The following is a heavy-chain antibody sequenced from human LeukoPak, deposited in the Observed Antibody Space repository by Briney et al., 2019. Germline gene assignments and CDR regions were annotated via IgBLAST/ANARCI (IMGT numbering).Heavy chain of an antibody. D-gene: IGHD3-10*01. Sequence: SETLSLTCTVSGGSISSYYWSWIRQPPGKGLEWIGYIYYSGSTNYNPSLKSRVTISVDTSKNQFSLKLSSVTAADTAVYYCARHRVKSSGFDYWGQGTLVTVSS. CDR1: GGSISSYY. CDR3: ARHRVKSSGFDY. J-gene: IGHJ4*02. CDR2: IYYSGST. V-gene: IGHV4-59*08.